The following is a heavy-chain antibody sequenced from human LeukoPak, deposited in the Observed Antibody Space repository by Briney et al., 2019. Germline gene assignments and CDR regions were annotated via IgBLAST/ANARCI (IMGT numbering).Heavy chain of an antibody. J-gene: IGHJ3*02. D-gene: IGHD3-16*01. V-gene: IGHV1-8*01. CDR2: MNPNSVNT. CDR3: ARGLGMSYAFDI. Sequence: ASVKVSCKASGYTFTIDGVNWVRQATGQGLEWMGWMNPNSVNTVYAQKFQGRVTTTRSTSISTVYMELSSLRSDDTAVYYCARGLGMSYAFDIWGQGTMVTVSS. CDR1: GYTFTIDG.